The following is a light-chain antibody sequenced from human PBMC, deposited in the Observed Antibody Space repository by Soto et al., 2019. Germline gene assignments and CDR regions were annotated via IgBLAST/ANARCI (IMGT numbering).Light chain of an antibody. CDR1: QSISSW. CDR3: QQYDNYKPLT. CDR2: DAS. V-gene: IGKV1-5*01. Sequence: DIQRTQSPSTLSASVGDIVSITCRASQSISSWLAWYQQKPGKAPKLLIFDASSLESGTPSRFSGRRSGTQFTLTTKGLQPDDFATYYCQQYDNYKPLTFGGGTTGDIK. J-gene: IGKJ4*01.